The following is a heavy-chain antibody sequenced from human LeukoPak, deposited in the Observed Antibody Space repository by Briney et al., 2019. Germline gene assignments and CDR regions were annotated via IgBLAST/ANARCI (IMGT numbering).Heavy chain of an antibody. CDR3: ARDGREGGSYSGNAFDI. Sequence: SETLSLTRTVSGGSISSYYWSWIRQPPGKGLEWIGYIYYSGSTNYNPSLKSRVTISVDTSKNQFSLKLSSVTAADTAVYYCARDGREGGSYSGNAFDIWGQGTMVTVSS. J-gene: IGHJ3*02. CDR2: IYYSGST. CDR1: GGSISSYY. V-gene: IGHV4-59*01. D-gene: IGHD1-26*01.